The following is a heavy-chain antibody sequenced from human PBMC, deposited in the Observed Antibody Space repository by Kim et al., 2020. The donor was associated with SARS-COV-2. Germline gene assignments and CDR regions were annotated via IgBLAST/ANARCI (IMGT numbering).Heavy chain of an antibody. CDR2: ISSSSSYI. J-gene: IGHJ6*01. V-gene: IGHV3-21*01. Sequence: GGSLRLSCAASGFTFSSYSMNWVRQAPGKGLEWVSSISSSSSYIYYADSVKGRFTISRDNAKNSLYLQMNSLRAEDTAVYYCARAMVATYYYYYGMDVWGGPRSPSPQ. CDR3: ARAMVATYYYYYGMDV. D-gene: IGHD5-12*01. CDR1: GFTFSSYS.